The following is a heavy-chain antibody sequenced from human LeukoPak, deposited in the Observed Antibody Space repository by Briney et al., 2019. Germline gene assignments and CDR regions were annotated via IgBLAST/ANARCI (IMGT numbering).Heavy chain of an antibody. CDR1: GFTFSSYE. V-gene: IGHV3-48*03. CDR2: ISSSGSTI. D-gene: IGHD2-2*02. CDR3: ARTSVAAAISPYYFDY. J-gene: IGHJ4*02. Sequence: GGSLRLSCAASGFTFSSYEMNWVRQAPGKGLEWVSYISSSGSTIYYADSVKGRFTISRDNAKNSLYLQMNSLRAEDTAVYYCARTSVAAAISPYYFDYWGQGTLVTVSS.